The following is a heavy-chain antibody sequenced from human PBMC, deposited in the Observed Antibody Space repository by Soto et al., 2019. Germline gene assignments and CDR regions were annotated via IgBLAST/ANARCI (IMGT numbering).Heavy chain of an antibody. V-gene: IGHV1-8*02. CDR3: ARGGYSSSWEFDF. J-gene: IGHJ4*02. CDR1: GYTFSSHG. CDR2: VSPHSGST. D-gene: IGHD6-6*01. Sequence: QVHLVQSGGEVKKPGASVKVSCTASGYTFSSHGITWVRQAPGQGLEWMGWVSPHSGSTGFAQKFQGRLTMTTNTTITTAYMDLISLRSDDSAVYFCARGGYSSSWEFDFWGQGTLVTVS.